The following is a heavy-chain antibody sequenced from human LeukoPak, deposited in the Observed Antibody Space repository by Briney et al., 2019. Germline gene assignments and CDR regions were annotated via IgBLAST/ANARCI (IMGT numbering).Heavy chain of an antibody. V-gene: IGHV3-9*01. CDR1: GFTFDDYA. CDR3: ARARQQFVRSAFDY. Sequence: PGGSLRLSCAASGFTFDDYAMHWVRQAPGRGLEWVSSISWNSDSIGYTDSVEGRFTISRDNTKNSLSLQMNSLRAEDTAVYYCARARQQFVRSAFDYWGQGTLVTVST. CDR2: ISWNSDSI. D-gene: IGHD6-6*01. J-gene: IGHJ4*02.